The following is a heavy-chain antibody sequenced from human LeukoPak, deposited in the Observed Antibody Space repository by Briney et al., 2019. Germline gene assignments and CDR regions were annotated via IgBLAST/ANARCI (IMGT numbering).Heavy chain of an antibody. CDR1: GGSISSGGYY. V-gene: IGHV4-30-2*01. D-gene: IGHD4-17*01. CDR3: ARHDYDDKNFDC. CDR2: TYRSGTT. Sequence: TLSLTCTVSGGSISSGGYYWSWIRQPPGKGLEWIGYTYRSGTTYYNPSLKSRVTISLGRSNNQVSLRLTSVTAADTAMYYCARHDYDDKNFDCWGQGIVVTVSS. J-gene: IGHJ4*02.